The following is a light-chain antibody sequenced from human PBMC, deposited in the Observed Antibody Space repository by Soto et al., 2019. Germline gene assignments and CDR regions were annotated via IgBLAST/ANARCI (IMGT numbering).Light chain of an antibody. CDR2: GAS. J-gene: IGKJ1*01. CDR1: QSVSSTY. V-gene: IGKV3-20*01. Sequence: ESVLTQSPGTLSLFPGERATFSCRASQSVSSTYLAWYQQKPGQAPRLLIYGASSRATGIPDRFSGSGSGTDFTLTISRLEPEDSAVYYCQQYGSSPRTFGQGTKVEI. CDR3: QQYGSSPRT.